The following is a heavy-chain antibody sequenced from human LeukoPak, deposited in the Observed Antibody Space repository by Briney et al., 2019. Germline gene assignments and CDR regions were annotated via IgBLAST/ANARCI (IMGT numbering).Heavy chain of an antibody. CDR1: GGSISTYY. Sequence: SETLSLTCTVSGGSISTYYWNWIRQPPGKGLEWIGYIYHSGSTNYNPSLQSRVIISVDTSKNQFSLNLNSVTAADTAVYYCARGGAARLHLQNWGQGTLVTVSS. CDR3: ARGGAARLHLQN. V-gene: IGHV4-59*01. J-gene: IGHJ1*01. D-gene: IGHD6-6*01. CDR2: IYHSGST.